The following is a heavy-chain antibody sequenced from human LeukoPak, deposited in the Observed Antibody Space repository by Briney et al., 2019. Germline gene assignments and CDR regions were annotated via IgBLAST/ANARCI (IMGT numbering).Heavy chain of an antibody. CDR3: AREITIFGVVNEGDWFDT. J-gene: IGHJ5*02. V-gene: IGHV3-20*01. D-gene: IGHD3-3*01. Sequence: GGSLRLSCAASGFTFDDYGMNWVRQAPGKGLEWVSGINWNGGSTGYADSVKGRFTISRDNAKNSLYLQMNCLRAEDTALYHCAREITIFGVVNEGDWFDTWGQGTLVTVSS. CDR1: GFTFDDYG. CDR2: INWNGGST.